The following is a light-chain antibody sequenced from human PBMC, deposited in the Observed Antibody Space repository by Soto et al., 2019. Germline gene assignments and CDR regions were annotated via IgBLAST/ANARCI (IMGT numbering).Light chain of an antibody. Sequence: DIQMTQSPSTLSASVGDRVTITCRASQSISSWLAWYQQKPGKAPKLLIYDAFSLQSGVPSRFSGSGSGADFTLTVSSLQPDDSATYYCQQYKSYPRTFGQGTKVEIK. J-gene: IGKJ1*01. CDR3: QQYKSYPRT. CDR2: DAF. V-gene: IGKV1-5*01. CDR1: QSISSW.